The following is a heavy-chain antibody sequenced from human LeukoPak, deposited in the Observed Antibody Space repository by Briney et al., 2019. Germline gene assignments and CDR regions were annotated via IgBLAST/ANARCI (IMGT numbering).Heavy chain of an antibody. J-gene: IGHJ4*02. D-gene: IGHD7-27*01. Sequence: GGSLRLSCVVSGFSFSDYYMTWIRQAPGKGLEYVSYLSNSGSDIFHADSVKGRFSISRDNAKNSVYLQMNSLRVEDTAVYYCARGHWGLDYWGQGTPVTVSP. CDR3: ARGHWGLDY. CDR1: GFSFSDYY. CDR2: LSNSGSDI. V-gene: IGHV3-11*01.